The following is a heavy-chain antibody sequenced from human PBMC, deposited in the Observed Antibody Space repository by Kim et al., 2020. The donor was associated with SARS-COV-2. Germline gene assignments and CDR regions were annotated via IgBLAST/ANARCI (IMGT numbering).Heavy chain of an antibody. CDR1: GFTFSSYA. Sequence: GGSLRLSCAASGFTFSSYAMHWVRQAPGKGLEWVAVISYDGSNKYYADSVKGRFTISRDNSKNTLYLQMNSLRAEDTAVYYCARGLRGHYYYAMDVWGQG. CDR3: ARGLRGHYYYAMDV. J-gene: IGHJ6*02. V-gene: IGHV3-30-3*01. CDR2: ISYDGSNK. D-gene: IGHD3-10*01.